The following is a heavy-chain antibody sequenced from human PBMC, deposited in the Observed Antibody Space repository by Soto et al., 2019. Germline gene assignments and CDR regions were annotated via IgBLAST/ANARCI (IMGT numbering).Heavy chain of an antibody. CDR1: GGTFSSYT. CDR3: ARVGQLERPANWFDP. Sequence: QVQLVQSGAEVKKPGSSVKVSCKASGGTFSSYTISWVRQAPGQGLEWMGRIIPILGIANYAQKFQGRVTITADKSTRTAYMELSSLRSEDTAVYYCARVGQLERPANWFDPWGQGTMVNVSS. J-gene: IGHJ5*02. CDR2: IIPILGIA. V-gene: IGHV1-69*02. D-gene: IGHD1-1*01.